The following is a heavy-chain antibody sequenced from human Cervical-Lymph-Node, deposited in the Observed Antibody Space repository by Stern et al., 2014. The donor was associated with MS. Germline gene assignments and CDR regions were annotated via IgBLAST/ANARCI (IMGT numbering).Heavy chain of an antibody. D-gene: IGHD1-26*01. Sequence: QVQLVQSGPGLVKPSQTLSLTCTVSGGSISSSGYYWSWIRQPADKGLEWIGRIHDSGSTSYNPSLQSRVTLSMDTAQHQFSLKLPSVTAADTAVYYCATTRWDLFTWNWFDPWGQGTLVTVSS. CDR3: ATTRWDLFTWNWFDP. CDR2: IHDSGST. CDR1: GGSISSSGYY. V-gene: IGHV4-61*02. J-gene: IGHJ5*02.